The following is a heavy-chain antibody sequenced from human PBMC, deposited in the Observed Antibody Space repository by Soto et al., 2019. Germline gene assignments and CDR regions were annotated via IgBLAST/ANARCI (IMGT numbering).Heavy chain of an antibody. CDR3: ARRARPDFYYMDV. V-gene: IGHV3-64*01. CDR1: GFTLSGYA. J-gene: IGHJ6*03. CDR2: ISSNGVGT. Sequence: VQLAESGGGLAQPGGSLRLSCAASGFTLSGYAMDCVRQAPGKGLPYVSGISSNGVGTYYANSVQGRFTISRDNSKNTVYLQMGSLRPEDMAVYYCARRARPDFYYMDVWGKGTTVTVS. D-gene: IGHD6-6*01.